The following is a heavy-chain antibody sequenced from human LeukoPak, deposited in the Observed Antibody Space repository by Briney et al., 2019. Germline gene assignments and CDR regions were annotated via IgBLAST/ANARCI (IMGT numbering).Heavy chain of an antibody. V-gene: IGHV3-9*01. Sequence: GRSLRLSCAASGFTFDDYAMHWVRQAPGKGLEWVSGISWNSGSIGYADSVKGRFTISRDNAKNSLYLQMNSLRAEDTAVYYCARVESSYYDFWSGYPPGTVDYWGQGTLVTVSS. D-gene: IGHD3-3*01. CDR1: GFTFDDYA. J-gene: IGHJ4*02. CDR3: ARVESSYYDFWSGYPPGTVDY. CDR2: ISWNSGSI.